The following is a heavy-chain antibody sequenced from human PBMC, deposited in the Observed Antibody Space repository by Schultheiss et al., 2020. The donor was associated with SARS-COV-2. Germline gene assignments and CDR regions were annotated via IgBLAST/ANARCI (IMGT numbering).Heavy chain of an antibody. CDR3: ARDVGQWLAQDVAFDI. D-gene: IGHD6-19*01. Sequence: GGSLRLSCAASGFTFSSYAMHWVRQAPGKGLEWVAVISYDGSNKYYADSVKGRFTISRDNSKNTLYLQMNSLRAEDTAVYYCARDVGQWLAQDVAFDIWGQGTMVTVSS. V-gene: IGHV3-30*04. J-gene: IGHJ3*02. CDR2: ISYDGSNK. CDR1: GFTFSSYA.